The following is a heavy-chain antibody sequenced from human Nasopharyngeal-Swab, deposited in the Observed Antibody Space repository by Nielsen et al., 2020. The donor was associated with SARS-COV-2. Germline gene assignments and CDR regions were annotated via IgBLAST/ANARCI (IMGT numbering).Heavy chain of an antibody. CDR2: ISHTGGII. Sequence: GESLKIPCAASGFTFSIYEINWVRQAPGKGLEWVSFISHTGGIIDYADPVKGRFTHSRDNAKNSVYVQMHSLRAEDTAVYYCTRGPGYCSGGRCYSWFDLGGQGTLVTVSS. V-gene: IGHV3-48*03. J-gene: IGHJ5*02. CDR3: TRGPGYCSGGRCYSWFDL. D-gene: IGHD2-15*01. CDR1: GFTFSIYE.